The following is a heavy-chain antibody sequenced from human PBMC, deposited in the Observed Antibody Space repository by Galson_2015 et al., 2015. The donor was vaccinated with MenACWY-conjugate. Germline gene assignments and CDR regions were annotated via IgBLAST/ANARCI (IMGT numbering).Heavy chain of an antibody. D-gene: IGHD5-18*01. V-gene: IGHV3-48*03. CDR3: ARVGTWIHQYFYHMDV. J-gene: IGHJ6*03. Sequence: LRLSCAASGFTFTGYEFNWVRQAPGRGLEWLSYISKSGSPIYYADSVKGRFTISRDNIKKSLFLEMNSLRAGDTGVYYCARVGTWIHQYFYHMDVWGKGTTVTVSS. CDR1: GFTFTGYE. CDR2: ISKSGSPI.